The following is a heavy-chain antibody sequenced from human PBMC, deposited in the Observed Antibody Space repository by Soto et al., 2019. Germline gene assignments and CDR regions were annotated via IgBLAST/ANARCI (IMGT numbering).Heavy chain of an antibody. Sequence: QVQLVQSGAEVKKPGASVKVSCKASGYTFTNYGISWVRQAPGQGLEWMGWISAYNGNTNYAQKLQGRVTMTTDTSTSTAYMELRSLRSDDTAVYYCARDTLWVTTTLHYYYYYGMDVWGQGTTVTVSS. J-gene: IGHJ6*02. CDR1: GYTFTNYG. D-gene: IGHD4-4*01. CDR2: ISAYNGNT. CDR3: ARDTLWVTTTLHYYYYYGMDV. V-gene: IGHV1-18*01.